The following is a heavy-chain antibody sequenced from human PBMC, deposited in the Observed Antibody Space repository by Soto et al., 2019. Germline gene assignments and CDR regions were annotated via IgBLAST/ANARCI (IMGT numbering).Heavy chain of an antibody. CDR1: GYSFTSYW. CDR2: IYPGDSDT. CDR3: ARRLPYSSSHDAFDI. D-gene: IGHD6-6*01. J-gene: IGHJ3*02. V-gene: IGHV5-51*01. Sequence: GESLKISCKGSGYSFTSYWIGWVRQMPGKGLEWMGIIYPGDSDTRYSPSFQGQVTISADKSISTAYLQWSSLKASDTDTYYCARRLPYSSSHDAFDIWGKGTMVTVSS.